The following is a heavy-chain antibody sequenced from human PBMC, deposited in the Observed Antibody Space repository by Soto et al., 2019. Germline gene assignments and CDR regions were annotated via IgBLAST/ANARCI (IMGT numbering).Heavy chain of an antibody. J-gene: IGHJ4*02. D-gene: IGHD3-9*01. V-gene: IGHV3-21*01. Sequence: GGSLRLSCAASGFTFSSYSMNWVRQAPGKGLEWVSSISSSSSYIYYADSVKGRFTISRDNAKNSLYLQMNSLRAEDTAVYYCARLYDILTGYRDYWGQGTLVTVSS. CDR3: ARLYDILTGYRDY. CDR2: ISSSSSYI. CDR1: GFTFSSYS.